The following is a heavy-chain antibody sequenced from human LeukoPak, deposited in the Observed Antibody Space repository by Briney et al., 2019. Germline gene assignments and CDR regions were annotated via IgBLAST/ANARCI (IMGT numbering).Heavy chain of an antibody. CDR1: GFTFSSYS. Sequence: GGSLRLSCAASGFTFSSYSMNWVRQAPGKGLEWVSSISSSSSYIYYADSVKGRFTISRDNAKNSLYLQMNSLRAEGTAVYYCARRFEGTWDDSSSWGNDYWGQGTLVTVSS. D-gene: IGHD6-13*01. J-gene: IGHJ4*02. CDR3: ARRFEGTWDDSSSWGNDY. V-gene: IGHV3-21*01. CDR2: ISSSSSYI.